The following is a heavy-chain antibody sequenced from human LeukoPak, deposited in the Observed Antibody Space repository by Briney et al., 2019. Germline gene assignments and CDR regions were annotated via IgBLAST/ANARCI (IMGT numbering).Heavy chain of an antibody. Sequence: PGGSLRLSCSASGFPFSDYAMTWVRQAPGKGLKWIGFIISKGYRGKADYAASVNSRFSISRDDSKGITYLQMNSLKPEDTAVYYCATGGNDENNYKYPYWGQGTLVTVSS. CDR2: IISKGYRGKA. D-gene: IGHD5-24*01. CDR1: GFPFSDYA. CDR3: ATGGNDENNYKYPY. V-gene: IGHV3-49*04. J-gene: IGHJ4*02.